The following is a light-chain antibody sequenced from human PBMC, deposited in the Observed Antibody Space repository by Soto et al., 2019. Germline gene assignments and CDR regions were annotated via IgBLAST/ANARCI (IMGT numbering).Light chain of an antibody. CDR1: QSLLSSADNLNY. J-gene: IGKJ4*01. CDR3: HHYYTTPLT. V-gene: IGKV4-1*01. CDR2: WAS. Sequence: DIVLTQSPDSLAVSLAERATINCKSSQSLLSSADNLNYLAWFQQKPGQPPKLLIYWASTRESGVPDRFSGSGSGTDFSLTISSLQAEDVAVYYCHHYYTTPLTFGGGTKVDIK.